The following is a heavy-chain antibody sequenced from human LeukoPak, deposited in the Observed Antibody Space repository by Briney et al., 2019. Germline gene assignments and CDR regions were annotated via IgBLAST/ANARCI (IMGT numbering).Heavy chain of an antibody. CDR2: ISGSGGST. Sequence: PGGSLRLSCAASGFTFSSYAMSGARQAPGRGLEWVSAISGSGGSTYYADSVKGRFTISRDNSKNTLYLQMNSLRAEDTAVYYCAKRPGYDSSGYRDYWGQGTLVTVSS. CDR1: GFTFSSYA. J-gene: IGHJ4*02. V-gene: IGHV3-23*01. CDR3: AKRPGYDSSGYRDY. D-gene: IGHD3-22*01.